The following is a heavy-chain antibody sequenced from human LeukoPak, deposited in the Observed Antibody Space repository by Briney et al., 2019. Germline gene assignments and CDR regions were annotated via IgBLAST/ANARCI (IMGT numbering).Heavy chain of an antibody. J-gene: IGHJ4*02. CDR3: ARTYYYDSSGYYLDY. D-gene: IGHD3-22*01. CDR1: GGSISSGGYS. V-gene: IGHV4-30-2*01. CDR2: IYHSGST. Sequence: PSETLSLTCAVSGGSISSGGYSWSWIRQPPGKGLEWIGYIYHSGSTYYSPSLKSRVTISVDRSKNQFSLKLSSVTAADTAVYYCARTYYYDSSGYYLDYWGQGTLVTVSS.